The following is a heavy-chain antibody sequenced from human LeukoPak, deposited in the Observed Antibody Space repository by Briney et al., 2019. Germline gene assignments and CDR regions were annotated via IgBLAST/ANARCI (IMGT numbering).Heavy chain of an antibody. CDR1: GFTVSNNY. Sequence: GGSLRLSCAASGFTVSNNYMSWVRQAPGKGLLWVSRISTDGSSTSYADSVKGRFTISRDNAKNTLYLQMNSLRAEDTAVYYCARDSGHDYYFDYWGQGTLVTVSS. CDR3: ARDSGHDYYFDY. V-gene: IGHV3-74*01. J-gene: IGHJ4*02. CDR2: ISTDGSST. D-gene: IGHD5-12*01.